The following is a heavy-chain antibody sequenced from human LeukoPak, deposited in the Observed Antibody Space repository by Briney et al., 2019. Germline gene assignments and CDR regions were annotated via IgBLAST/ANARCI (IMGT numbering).Heavy chain of an antibody. CDR1: GYTLTELS. CDR3: ARDRSPAPGRSYGRGHFDY. J-gene: IGHJ4*02. D-gene: IGHD5-18*01. V-gene: IGHV1-2*02. CDR2: INPNSGGT. Sequence: ASVKVSCKVSGYTLTELSMHWVRQAPGQGLEWMGWINPNSGGTNYAQKFQGRVTMTRDTSISTAYMELSRLRSDDTAVYYCARDRSPAPGRSYGRGHFDYWGQGTLVTVSS.